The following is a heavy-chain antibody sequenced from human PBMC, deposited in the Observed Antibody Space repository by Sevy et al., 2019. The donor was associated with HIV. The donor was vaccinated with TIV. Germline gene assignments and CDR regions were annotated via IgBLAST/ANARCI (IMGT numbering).Heavy chain of an antibody. V-gene: IGHV4-30-4*01. D-gene: IGHD6-19*01. J-gene: IGHJ5*02. Sequence: SETVSLTCSVSGVSIRGSPHYWSWIRQAPGKGLEWIGYIYDSGSTFYNPSFESRVTMSVDTSKNQFSLRLTSVTVADTAVYYCARRPDPILSGGYDRWGQGTLVTVSS. CDR3: ARRPDPILSGGYDR. CDR1: GVSIRGSPHY. CDR2: IYDSGST.